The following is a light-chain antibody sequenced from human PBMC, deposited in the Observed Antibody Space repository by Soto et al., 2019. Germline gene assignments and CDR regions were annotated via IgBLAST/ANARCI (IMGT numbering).Light chain of an antibody. J-gene: IGLJ3*02. CDR1: SSDVGSYNL. CDR2: EVS. Sequence: QSALTQPASVSGSPGQSITISCTGTSSDVGSYNLVSWYQQHPGKAPKLMIYEVSKRPSGVSNRFSGSKSGNTASLTISGLQAEDEADYYCCSYAGSSTFAGVFGVGTKLTVL. CDR3: CSYAGSSTFAGV. V-gene: IGLV2-23*02.